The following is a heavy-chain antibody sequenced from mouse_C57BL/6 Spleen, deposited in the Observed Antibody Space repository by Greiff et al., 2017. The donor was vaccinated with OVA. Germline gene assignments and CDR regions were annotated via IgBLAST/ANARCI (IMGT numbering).Heavy chain of an antibody. CDR3: ASNAWFAY. J-gene: IGHJ3*01. CDR2: IYPGDGDT. Sequence: QVQLQQSGPELVKPGASVKISCKASGYAFSSSWMNWVKQRPGTGLEWIGRIYPGDGDTNYNGQVKGKATLTADKSSSTAYMQLSSLTSEDSAVYFCASNAWFAYWGQGTLVTVSA. V-gene: IGHV1-82*01. CDR1: GYAFSSSW.